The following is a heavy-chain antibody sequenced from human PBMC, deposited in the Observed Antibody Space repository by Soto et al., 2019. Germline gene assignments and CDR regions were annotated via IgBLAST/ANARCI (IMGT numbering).Heavy chain of an antibody. CDR1: GFTFSAYW. D-gene: IGHD1-1*01. CDR2: ISDDGSTT. CDR3: TRGHRVSSTGTGDH. Sequence: GGSLRLSCEVSGFTFSAYWMHWVRQVPGKGLIWVSRISDDGSTTTYADSVKGRFTISGDNAKNTLYLQMNSLRADDTGLYYCTRGHRVSSTGTGDHWGQGTLVTVSS. J-gene: IGHJ4*02. V-gene: IGHV3-74*01.